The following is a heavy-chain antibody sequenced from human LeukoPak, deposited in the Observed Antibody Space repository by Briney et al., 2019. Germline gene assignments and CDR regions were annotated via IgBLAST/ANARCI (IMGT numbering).Heavy chain of an antibody. CDR3: ARVRGTAMVMDY. CDR2: IIPILGIA. D-gene: IGHD5-18*01. CDR1: GGTFSSYA. J-gene: IGHJ4*02. Sequence: SVKVSCKASGGTFSSYAISWVRQAPGQGLEWMGRIIPILGIANYAQKFQGRVTITADKSTSTAYMELSSLRSEDTAVYYCARVRGTAMVMDYWGQGTLVTVSS. V-gene: IGHV1-69*04.